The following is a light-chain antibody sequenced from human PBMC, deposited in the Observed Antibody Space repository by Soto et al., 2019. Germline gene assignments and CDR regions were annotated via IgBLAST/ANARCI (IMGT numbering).Light chain of an antibody. CDR1: QTIRSD. CDR3: HQYNTWPLT. Sequence: EIVMTQSPVTLSVSPGGRATLSCRASQTIRSDLAWYQQKPGQAPRLLISDASTRATSIPARFNGSGSGTEFTLAISSLQSEDFAIYYCHQYNTWPLTFGGGTKVEIK. J-gene: IGKJ4*01. CDR2: DAS. V-gene: IGKV3-15*01.